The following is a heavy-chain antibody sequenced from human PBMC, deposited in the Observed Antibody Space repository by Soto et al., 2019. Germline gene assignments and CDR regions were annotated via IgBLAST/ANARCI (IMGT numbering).Heavy chain of an antibody. J-gene: IGHJ4*02. D-gene: IGHD1-26*01. CDR3: ARAPASVGALDY. CDR1: GGSISSYY. CDR2: IYYSGST. V-gene: IGHV4-59*01. Sequence: NPSETLSLTCTVSGGSISSYYWSWIRQPPGKGLEWIGYIYYSGSTNYNPSLKSRVTISVDTSKNQFSLKLSSVTAADTAVYYCARAPASVGALDYWGQGTLVTVSS.